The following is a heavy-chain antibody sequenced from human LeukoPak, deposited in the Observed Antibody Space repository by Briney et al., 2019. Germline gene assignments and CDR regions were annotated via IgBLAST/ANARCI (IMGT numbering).Heavy chain of an antibody. J-gene: IGHJ3*02. CDR1: GGSISSSSYY. D-gene: IGHD4-23*01. CDR3: ARPAVVTDAFDI. CDR2: IYYSGST. V-gene: IGHV4-39*01. Sequence: SETLSLTCTVSGGSISSSSYYWGWIRQPPGKGLEWIGSIYYSGSTYYNPSLKSRVTISVDTSKNQFSLKLSSVTAADTAVYYCARPAVVTDAFDIWGDGTTVTVSS.